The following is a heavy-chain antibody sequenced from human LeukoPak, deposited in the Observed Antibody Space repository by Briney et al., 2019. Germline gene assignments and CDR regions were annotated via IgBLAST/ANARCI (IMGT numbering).Heavy chain of an antibody. D-gene: IGHD5-18*01. CDR2: IIPIFGTA. J-gene: IGHJ4*02. CDR1: GGTFSSYT. CDR3: ARGRGYSYGYDY. V-gene: IGHV1-69*05. Sequence: SVKVSCKASGGTFSSYTISWVRQAPGQGLEWMGRIIPIFGTANYAQKFQGRVTITTDESTSTAYMELSSLRSEDTAVYYCARGRGYSYGYDYWGQGTLVTVSS.